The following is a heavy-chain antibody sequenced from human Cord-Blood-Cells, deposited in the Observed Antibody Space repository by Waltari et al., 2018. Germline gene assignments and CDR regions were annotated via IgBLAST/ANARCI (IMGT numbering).Heavy chain of an antibody. V-gene: IGHV3-9*01. Sequence: EVQLVESGGGLVQPGRSLRLSCAASGFTFDDYAMHWVRQAPGKGLEWVSGISWNSGSIGYADSVKGRFNISRDNAKNSLYLQMNSLRAEDTALYYCAKGVYSSSFYYFDYWGQGTLVTVSS. D-gene: IGHD6-6*01. CDR1: GFTFDDYA. CDR3: AKGVYSSSFYYFDY. J-gene: IGHJ4*02. CDR2: ISWNSGSI.